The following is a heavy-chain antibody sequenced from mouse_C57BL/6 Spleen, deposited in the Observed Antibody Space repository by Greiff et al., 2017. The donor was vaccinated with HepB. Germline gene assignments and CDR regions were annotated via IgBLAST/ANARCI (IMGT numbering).Heavy chain of an antibody. J-gene: IGHJ4*01. CDR1: GFTFNTYA. V-gene: IGHV10-3*01. D-gene: IGHD2-3*01. Sequence: EVNVVESGGGLVQPKGSLKLSCAASGFTFNTYAMHWVRQAPGKGLEWVARIRSKSSNYATYYADSVKDRFTISRDDSQSMLYLQMNNLKTEDTAMYYCVREGYYDGYGDYYAMDYWGQGTSVTVSS. CDR2: IRSKSSNYAT. CDR3: VREGYYDGYGDYYAMDY.